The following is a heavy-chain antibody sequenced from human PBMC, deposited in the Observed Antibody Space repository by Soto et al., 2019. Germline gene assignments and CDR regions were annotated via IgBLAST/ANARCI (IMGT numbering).Heavy chain of an antibody. CDR1: GYSFTSYW. D-gene: IGHD3-10*01. CDR3: ARRDYYGSGSYYNEDYYGMDV. CDR2: IYPGDSDT. Sequence: PGESLKISCKGSGYSFTSYWIGWVRQMPGKGLEWMGIIYPGDSDTRYSPSFQGQVTISADKSISTAYLQWSSLKASDTAMYYCARRDYYGSGSYYNEDYYGMDVWGQGTTVTVSS. J-gene: IGHJ6*02. V-gene: IGHV5-51*01.